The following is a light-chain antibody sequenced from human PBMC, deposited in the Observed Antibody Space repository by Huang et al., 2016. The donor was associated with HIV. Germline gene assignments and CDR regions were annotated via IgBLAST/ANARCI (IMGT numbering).Light chain of an antibody. V-gene: IGKV1-5*03. CDR2: KAS. Sequence: DIQMAQSPSTLSASVGDRVTITCRASQSISSWLAWYQQIPGKAPKLLNYKASSLESGVPSRFNGSGSGTEFTLTSSSLQPGDFATYYCQQSNSYPYTFGQGTKLEIK. J-gene: IGKJ2*01. CDR3: QQSNSYPYT. CDR1: QSISSW.